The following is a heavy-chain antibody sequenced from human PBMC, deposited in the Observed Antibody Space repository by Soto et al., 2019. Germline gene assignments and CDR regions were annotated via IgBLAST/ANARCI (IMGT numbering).Heavy chain of an antibody. CDR3: ARDGSYYDYVWGSYLGLIDY. CDR1: GYTFTSYA. CDR2: INAGNGNT. D-gene: IGHD3-16*02. Sequence: QVQLMQSGAEVKKPGASVKVSCKASGYTFTSYAMHWVRQAPGQRLEWMGWINAGNGNTKYSQKFQGRVTITRDTSASTADMELSSLRSEDTAVYYCARDGSYYDYVWGSYLGLIDYWGQGTLVTVSS. J-gene: IGHJ4*02. V-gene: IGHV1-3*01.